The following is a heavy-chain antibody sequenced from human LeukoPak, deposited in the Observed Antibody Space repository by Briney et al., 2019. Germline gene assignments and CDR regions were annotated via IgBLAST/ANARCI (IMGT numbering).Heavy chain of an antibody. CDR1: GYTFTGYY. CDR2: INPNSGGT. D-gene: IGHD2-2*01. J-gene: IGHJ6*03. V-gene: IGHV1-2*02. CDR3: ARQDSDCSSTSCYDYYYYYMDV. Sequence: ASVKVSCKASGYTFTGYYMQWVRQAPGQGLEWMGWINPNSGGTNYAQKFQGRVTMTRDTSISTAYMELSRLRSDDTAVYYCARQDSDCSSTSCYDYYYYYMDVWGKGTTVTVSS.